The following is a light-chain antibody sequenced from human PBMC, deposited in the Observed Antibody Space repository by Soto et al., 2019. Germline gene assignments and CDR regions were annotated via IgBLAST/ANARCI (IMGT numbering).Light chain of an antibody. V-gene: IGKV1-39*01. CDR2: AAS. CDR1: QSISNY. CDR3: HQNYNVPPWT. J-gene: IGKJ1*01. Sequence: DIQMTQSPSSLSASVGDRVTITCRAGQSISNYLDWYQLKPGKAPKLLIYAASSLQSGVPSRFSGSGSGTDFTLTISSLQAEDFATYYCHQNYNVPPWTFGQGTKVEIK.